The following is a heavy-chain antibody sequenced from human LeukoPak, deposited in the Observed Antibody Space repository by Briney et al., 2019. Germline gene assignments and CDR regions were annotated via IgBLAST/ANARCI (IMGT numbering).Heavy chain of an antibody. J-gene: IGHJ4*02. CDR1: GGSFSGYY. V-gene: IGHV4-34*01. CDR3: ARGLPGYSSGWYLY. D-gene: IGHD6-19*01. CDR2: INHSGST. Sequence: KPSETLSLICAVYGGSFSGYYWSWIRQPPGKGLEWIGEINHSGSTNYNPSLKSRVTISVDTSKNQFSLKLSSVTAADTAVYYCARGLPGYSSGWYLYWGQGTLVTVSS.